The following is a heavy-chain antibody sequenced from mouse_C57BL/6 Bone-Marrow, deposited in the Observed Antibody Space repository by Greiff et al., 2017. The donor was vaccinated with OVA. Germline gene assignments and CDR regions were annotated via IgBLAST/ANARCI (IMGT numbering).Heavy chain of an antibody. CDR3: ARRVWLGYYAMDY. J-gene: IGHJ4*01. D-gene: IGHD2-10*02. CDR2: IFPGSGST. V-gene: IGHV1-75*01. CDR1: GYTFTDYY. Sequence: VQLQQSGPELVKPGASVKISCKASGYTFTDYYINWVKQRPGQGLEWIGWIFPGSGSTYYNEKFKGKATLTVDKSSSTAYMLLSSLTTEDSAVYFCARRVWLGYYAMDYWGQGTSVTVSS.